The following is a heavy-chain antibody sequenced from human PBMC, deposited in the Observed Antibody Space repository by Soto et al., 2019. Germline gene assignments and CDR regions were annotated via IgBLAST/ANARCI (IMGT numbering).Heavy chain of an antibody. CDR2: INTGNGNT. D-gene: IGHD2-2*02. CDR3: ARAGDDCSTARCYMIYY. CDR1: GYTXISYA. Sequence: SXKVSYKASGYTXISYAMNLGRQAPGQRPEWMGWINTGNGNTKYSEKFQGRDTITRDTSASTDNTELSSLGPDEKAVYYCARAGDDCSTARCYMIYYWGQGTQVTVS. J-gene: IGHJ4*02. V-gene: IGHV1-3*04.